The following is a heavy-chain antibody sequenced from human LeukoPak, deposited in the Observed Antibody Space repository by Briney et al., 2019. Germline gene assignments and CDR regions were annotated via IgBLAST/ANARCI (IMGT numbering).Heavy chain of an antibody. V-gene: IGHV3-7*01. CDR1: GFTFSSYW. CDR3: ARAIGSSSAY. D-gene: IGHD1-26*01. J-gene: IGHJ4*02. Sequence: GGSLRLSCAASGFTFSSYWMSWVRQAPGKGLEWVANIKQDGSERYYVDSVKGRFTISRDDAKNSLYLQMDSLRAEDTAVYYCARAIGSSSAYWGQGTLVTVSS. CDR2: IKQDGSER.